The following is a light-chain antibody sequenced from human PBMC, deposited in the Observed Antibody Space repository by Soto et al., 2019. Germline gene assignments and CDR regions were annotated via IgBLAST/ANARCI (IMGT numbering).Light chain of an antibody. CDR3: QQYNNYWT. J-gene: IGKJ1*01. CDR2: KAS. V-gene: IGKV1-5*03. CDR1: QSISYW. Sequence: DIQMTQSPSTLSASVGDRVTITCRASQSISYWLAWYQQKPGKAPNLLIYKASSLESGVPSRFSGSGSGTEFTLTIARLKPDDFATYYCQQYNNYWTSGQGTNVEIK.